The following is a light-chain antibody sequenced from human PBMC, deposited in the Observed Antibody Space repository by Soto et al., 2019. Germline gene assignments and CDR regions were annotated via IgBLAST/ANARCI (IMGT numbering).Light chain of an antibody. J-gene: IGKJ4*01. CDR3: QPYNNWPLT. V-gene: IGKV3D-15*01. Sequence: EIVMTQSPATLSVSPGERATLSCRASRSVSSNLAWYQQKPGQAPRLLIYGPSTRATGIPARFSGSGSGTEFTLTISSLQSEDFAIYYCQPYNNWPLTFGGGTKVESK. CDR2: GPS. CDR1: RSVSSN.